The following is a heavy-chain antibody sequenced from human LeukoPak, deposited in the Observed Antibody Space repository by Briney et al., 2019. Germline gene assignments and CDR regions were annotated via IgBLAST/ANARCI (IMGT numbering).Heavy chain of an antibody. D-gene: IGHD3-9*01. CDR2: IYYSGST. Sequence: SETLSLTCTVSGGSISSSSYYWGWIRQPPGKGLEWIGYIYYSGSTNYNPSLKSRVTISVDTSKNQFSLKLSSVTAADTAVYYCARTLRKSPARWLYFDYWGQGTLVTVSS. J-gene: IGHJ4*02. CDR3: ARTLRKSPARWLYFDY. V-gene: IGHV4-61*05. CDR1: GGSISSSSYY.